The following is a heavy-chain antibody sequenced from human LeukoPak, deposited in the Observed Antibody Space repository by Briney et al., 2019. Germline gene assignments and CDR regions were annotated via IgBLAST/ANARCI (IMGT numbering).Heavy chain of an antibody. CDR1: GYSISSGYY. J-gene: IGHJ3*02. CDR3: ARVKVPAAPNDAFDI. D-gene: IGHD2-2*01. Sequence: SETLSLTCAVSGYSISSGYYWGWIRQPPGKGLEWIGSIYHSGSTYYNPSLKSRVTISVDTSKNQFSLELSSATAADTAVYYCARVKVPAAPNDAFDIWGQGTMVTVSS. V-gene: IGHV4-38-2*01. CDR2: IYHSGST.